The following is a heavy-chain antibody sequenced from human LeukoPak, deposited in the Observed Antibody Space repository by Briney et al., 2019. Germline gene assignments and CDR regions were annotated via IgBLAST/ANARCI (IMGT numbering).Heavy chain of an antibody. J-gene: IGHJ3*02. CDR2: IYYSGST. Sequence: SETLSLTCTVSGGSISSYYWSWIRQPPGKGLEWIGYIYYSGSTNYNPSLKSRVTISVDTSKNQFSLKLSSVTAADTAVYYCARAPPAGDDAFDIWGQGTMVTVSS. V-gene: IGHV4-59*01. CDR3: ARAPPAGDDAFDI. CDR1: GGSISSYY. D-gene: IGHD1-14*01.